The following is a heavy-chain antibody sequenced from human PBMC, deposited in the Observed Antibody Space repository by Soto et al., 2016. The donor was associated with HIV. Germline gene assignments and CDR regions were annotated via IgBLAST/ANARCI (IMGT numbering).Heavy chain of an antibody. CDR2: MNPDNGNT. J-gene: IGHJ4*02. CDR1: GYTFTTYD. D-gene: IGHD4-17*01. CDR3: ARGMKDLTVILDY. Sequence: QVQLVQSGPEVKRPGASVKVSCKAAGYTFTTYDINWVRQAHGQGPEWMGWMNPDNGNTEFAQNFQDRVTFTRNRSISTAYLELNSLTSDDTAVYYCARGMKDLTVILDYWGQGTLVTVSS. V-gene: IGHV1-8*03.